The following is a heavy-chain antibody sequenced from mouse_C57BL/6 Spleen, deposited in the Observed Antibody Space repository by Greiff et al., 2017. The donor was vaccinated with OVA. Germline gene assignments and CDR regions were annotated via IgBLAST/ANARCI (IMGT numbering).Heavy chain of an antibody. CDR3: ARGVGSSPWCAY. CDR2: IDPSDSYT. J-gene: IGHJ3*01. Sequence: QVQLQQPGAELVMPGASVKLSCKASGYTFTSYWMHWVKQRPGQGLEWIGEIDPSDSYTNYNQKFKGKSTLTVDKSSSTAYMQLSSLTSEDSAVYYCARGVGSSPWCAYWGQGTLVTVSA. V-gene: IGHV1-69*01. D-gene: IGHD1-1*01. CDR1: GYTFTSYW.